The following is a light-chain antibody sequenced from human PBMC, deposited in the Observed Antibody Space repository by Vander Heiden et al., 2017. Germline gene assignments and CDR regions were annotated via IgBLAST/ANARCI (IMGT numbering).Light chain of an antibody. CDR1: QGISNY. V-gene: IGKV1D-8*01. CDR3: QQYYTFPLA. CDR2: AAS. J-gene: IGKJ2*01. Sequence: VIWMTQSPSLLSASTGDRVTISCRMSQGISNYLAWYQRKPGKAPELLISAASTLQSGVPSRFSGSGSGTYFTLTISCLQSEDFATYYCQQYYTFPLAFGQGTKLEIK.